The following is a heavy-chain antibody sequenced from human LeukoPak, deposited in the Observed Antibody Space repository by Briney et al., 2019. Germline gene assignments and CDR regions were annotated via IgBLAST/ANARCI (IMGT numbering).Heavy chain of an antibody. D-gene: IGHD6-13*01. V-gene: IGHV4-61*02. Sequence: SETLSLTCTVSGGSISSGSYYWSWIRQPAGKGLEWIGRIYTSGSTNYNPSLKSRVTISVDTSKNQFSLKLSSVTAADTAVYYCARVEGIAAAGPIGWFDPWVQGTLVTVSS. CDR3: ARVEGIAAAGPIGWFDP. CDR2: IYTSGST. J-gene: IGHJ5*02. CDR1: GGSISSGSYY.